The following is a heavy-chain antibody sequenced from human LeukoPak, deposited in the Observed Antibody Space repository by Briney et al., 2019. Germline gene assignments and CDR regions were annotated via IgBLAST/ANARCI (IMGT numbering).Heavy chain of an antibody. V-gene: IGHV4-39*07. CDR2: IYYSGST. Sequence: PSETLSLTCTVSGGSISSSSYYWGWIRQPPGKGLEWIGSIYYSGSTYYNPSLKSRVTISVDTSKDQFSLKLSSVTAADTAVYYCARVSLGDYIFDYWGQGTLVTVSS. D-gene: IGHD4-17*01. CDR1: GGSISSSSYY. J-gene: IGHJ4*02. CDR3: ARVSLGDYIFDY.